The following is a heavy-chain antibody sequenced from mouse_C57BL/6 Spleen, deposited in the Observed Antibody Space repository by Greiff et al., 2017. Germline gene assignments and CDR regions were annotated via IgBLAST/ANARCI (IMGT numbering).Heavy chain of an antibody. CDR2: IYPGDGDT. CDR3: ARSKGYYDSSQGYFDV. Sequence: QVQLQQSGPELVKPGASVKISCKASGYAFSSSWMNWVKQRPGKGLEWIGRIYPGDGDTNYNGKFKGKATLTADKSSSTAYMQLSSRTTEDSAVYFCARSKGYYDSSQGYFDVWGTGTTVTVSS. CDR1: GYAFSSSW. D-gene: IGHD1-1*01. J-gene: IGHJ1*03. V-gene: IGHV1-82*01.